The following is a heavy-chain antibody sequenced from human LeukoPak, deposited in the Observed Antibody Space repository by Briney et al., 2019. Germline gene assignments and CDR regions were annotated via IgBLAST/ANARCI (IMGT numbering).Heavy chain of an antibody. CDR3: VRRGYPVDY. Sequence: GGSLRLSCAASGFTFSGYSMNWVRQAPGKGLERVSYISSSSSTVYYADSVKGRFTISRDNAKNSLYLQMNSLRAEDTAVYYCVRRGYPVDYWGQGTLVTVSS. V-gene: IGHV3-48*01. D-gene: IGHD5-12*01. CDR2: ISSSSSTV. CDR1: GFTFSGYS. J-gene: IGHJ4*02.